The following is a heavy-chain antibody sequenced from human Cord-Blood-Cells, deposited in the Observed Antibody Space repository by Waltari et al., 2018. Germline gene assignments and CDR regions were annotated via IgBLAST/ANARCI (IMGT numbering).Heavy chain of an antibody. J-gene: IGHJ3*02. CDR3: AKVPDYGDYEKGAFDI. CDR2: ISGSVGST. D-gene: IGHD4-17*01. Sequence: EVQLLESGGGLVQPGGSLRLSCAASGFSFRSDAMSVVGRAPGKGLEWVSAISGSVGSTYYADSMKGRFTISRDNSKNTLYLQMNSLRAEDTAVYYCAKVPDYGDYEKGAFDIWGQGTMVTVSS. V-gene: IGHV3-23*01. CDR1: GFSFRSDA.